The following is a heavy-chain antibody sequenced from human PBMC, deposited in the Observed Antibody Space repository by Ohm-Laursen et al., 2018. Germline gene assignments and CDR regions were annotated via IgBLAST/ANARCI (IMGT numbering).Heavy chain of an antibody. Sequence: SLRLSCAASGFTFDGYAMTWVRQAPGKGLEWVSAISWNGGSIGYADSVKGRFTISRDNSKNTLYLQMNSLRAEDTAVYYCAKVLIFGGPTRGYFDYWGQGTLVTVSS. V-gene: IGHV3-20*04. CDR1: GFTFDGYA. CDR3: AKVLIFGGPTRGYFDY. D-gene: IGHD3-3*01. CDR2: ISWNGGSI. J-gene: IGHJ4*02.